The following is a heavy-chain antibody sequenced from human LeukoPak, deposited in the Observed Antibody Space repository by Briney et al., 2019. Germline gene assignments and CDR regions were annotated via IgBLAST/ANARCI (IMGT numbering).Heavy chain of an antibody. CDR2: IHQDGNEK. D-gene: IGHD1-1*01. Sequence: GGSLRLCCAASGFTFSTYWMSWVRQAPGKGLEWVANIHQDGNEKYYVDAVKGRFTISRDNAKSSLYLQMNSLRVEDTAVYYCARGDDFSGDYWGQGTLVTVSS. CDR1: GFTFSTYW. CDR3: ARGDDFSGDY. J-gene: IGHJ4*02. V-gene: IGHV3-7*04.